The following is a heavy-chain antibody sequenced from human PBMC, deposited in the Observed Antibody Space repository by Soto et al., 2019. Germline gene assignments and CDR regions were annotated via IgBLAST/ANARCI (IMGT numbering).Heavy chain of an antibody. Sequence: GGSLRLSCAASGFTFSSYAMSWVRQAPGKGLEWVSAISGSGGSTYYADSVKGRFTISRDNSKNTLYLQMNSLRAEDTAVYYCAKDGHYDFWSGYPKNHFFDYWGQGTLVTV. CDR3: AKDGHYDFWSGYPKNHFFDY. CDR1: GFTFSSYA. J-gene: IGHJ4*02. V-gene: IGHV3-23*01. D-gene: IGHD3-3*01. CDR2: ISGSGGST.